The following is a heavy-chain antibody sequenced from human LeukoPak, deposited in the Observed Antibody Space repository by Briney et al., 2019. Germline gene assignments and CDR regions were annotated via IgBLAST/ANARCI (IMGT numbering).Heavy chain of an antibody. V-gene: IGHV3-23*01. J-gene: IGHJ4*02. CDR3: ARDIGSGWLNYFDY. Sequence: GGSLRLSCAASGFTFSSYAMSWVRQAPGKGLEWVSAISGSGGSTYYADSVKGRFTISRDNAKNSLYLQMNSLRAEDTAVYYCARDIGSGWLNYFDYWGQGTLVTVSS. CDR2: ISGSGGST. D-gene: IGHD6-19*01. CDR1: GFTFSSYA.